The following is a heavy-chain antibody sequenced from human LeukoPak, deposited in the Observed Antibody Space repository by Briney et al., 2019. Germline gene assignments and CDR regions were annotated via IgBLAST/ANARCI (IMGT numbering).Heavy chain of an antibody. CDR1: GYTFTSYY. D-gene: IGHD4-23*01. J-gene: IGHJ4*02. V-gene: IGHV1-46*01. Sequence: GASVKVSCKASGYTFTSYYMHWVRQAPGQGLEWMGIINPSGGSTSYAQKFQGRVAMTRDTSTSTVYMELSSLRSEDTAVYYCARDPSPYGGIYYFDYWGQGTLVTVSS. CDR3: ARDPSPYGGIYYFDY. CDR2: INPSGGST.